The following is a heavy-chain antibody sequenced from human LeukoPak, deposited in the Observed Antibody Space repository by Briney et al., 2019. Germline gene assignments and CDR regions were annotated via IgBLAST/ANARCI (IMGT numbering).Heavy chain of an antibody. V-gene: IGHV3-7*01. CDR2: IKQDGSEK. Sequence: GGSLRLSCAASGCTFSSYWMSWVRQAPGKGLEWVANIKQDGSEKYYVDSVKGRFTISRDNAKNSLYLQMNSLRAEDTAVYYCARVLRYFDWLPRYSDYWGQGTLVTVSS. D-gene: IGHD3-9*01. J-gene: IGHJ4*02. CDR1: GCTFSSYW. CDR3: ARVLRYFDWLPRYSDY.